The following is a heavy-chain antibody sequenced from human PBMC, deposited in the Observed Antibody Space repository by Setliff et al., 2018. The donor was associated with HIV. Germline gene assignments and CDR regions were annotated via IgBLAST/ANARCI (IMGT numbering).Heavy chain of an antibody. Sequence: GGSLRLSCAASGFMFNIYAMNWVRQAPGKGLEWVSGINWNGRSTGDADFVKGRFTISRDNAKNSLYLQMDSLRVEDTAVYYCARPFDQWGQGALVTVS. CDR3: ARPFDQ. V-gene: IGHV3-20*04. J-gene: IGHJ4*02. CDR1: GFMFNIYA. CDR2: INWNGRST.